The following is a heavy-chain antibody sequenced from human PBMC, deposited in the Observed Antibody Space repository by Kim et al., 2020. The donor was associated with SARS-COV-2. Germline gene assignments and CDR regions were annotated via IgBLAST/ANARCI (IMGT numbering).Heavy chain of an antibody. Sequence: GGSLRLSCAASGFTFSSYWMSWVRQAPGKGLEWVANIKQDGSEKYYVDSVKGRFTISRDNAKNSLYLQMNSLRAEDTAVYYCARETYYYDSSGYSTTSEFDYWGQGTLVTVSS. CDR2: IKQDGSEK. V-gene: IGHV3-7*03. J-gene: IGHJ4*02. CDR3: ARETYYYDSSGYSTTSEFDY. D-gene: IGHD3-22*01. CDR1: GFTFSSYW.